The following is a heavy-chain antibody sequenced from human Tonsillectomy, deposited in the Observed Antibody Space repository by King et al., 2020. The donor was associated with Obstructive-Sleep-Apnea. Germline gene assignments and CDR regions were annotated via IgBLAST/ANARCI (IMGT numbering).Heavy chain of an antibody. J-gene: IGHJ4*02. V-gene: IGHV3-33*01. CDR2: IWDCGSNK. Sequence: QLVQSGGGVVQPGRSLRLSCAASGFTFSKYGKHWVRPSPGKGLEWVAVIWDCGSNKYYSDSVKGRFTISRDNSKNTLYPQMNSLRAEETAVYYCARSSVEMATIVDYWGQGTLVTVSS. CDR1: GFTFSKYG. D-gene: IGHD5-24*01. CDR3: ARSSVEMATIVDY.